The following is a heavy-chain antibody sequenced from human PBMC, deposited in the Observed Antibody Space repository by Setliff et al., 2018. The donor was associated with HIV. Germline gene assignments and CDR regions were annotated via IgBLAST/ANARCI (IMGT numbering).Heavy chain of an antibody. V-gene: IGHV3-23*01. CDR3: ANDGRGDY. D-gene: IGHD3-10*01. Sequence: GSLRLSCAASGFTFSSYSMNWVRQAPGKGLEWVSAITHNGANTYYANSVKGRFTISRDNSKNTLFLQMNDLRAEDTAVYYCANDGRGDYWGQGTLVTVSS. CDR2: ITHNGANT. J-gene: IGHJ4*02. CDR1: GFTFSSYS.